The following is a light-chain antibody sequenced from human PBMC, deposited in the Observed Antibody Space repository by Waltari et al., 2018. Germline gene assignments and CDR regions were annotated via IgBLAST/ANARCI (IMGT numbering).Light chain of an antibody. CDR3: QSYDSSLGGYV. Sequence: QPVLTQPPSVSGAPGQRVTISCTGSSSNIRSGYDVHWYHQLPGTAPQVIISDNSDRPSGVPDRFSGSKSDTSATLAIIWLQAEDEADYYCQSYDSSLGGYVVGTGTKVTVL. CDR1: SSNIRSGYD. V-gene: IGLV1-40*01. CDR2: DNS. J-gene: IGLJ1*01.